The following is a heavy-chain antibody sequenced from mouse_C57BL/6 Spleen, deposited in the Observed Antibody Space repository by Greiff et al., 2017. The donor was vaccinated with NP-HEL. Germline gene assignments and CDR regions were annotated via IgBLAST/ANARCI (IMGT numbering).Heavy chain of an antibody. D-gene: IGHD2-4*01. CDR3: ARRRLYDYDGDFDY. CDR2: IYPGDGDT. Sequence: QVQLKQSGPELVKPGASVKISCKASGYAFSSSWMNWVKQRPGKGLEWIRRIYPGDGDTNYNGKFKGKATLTADKSSSTAYMQLSSLTSEDSAVYFWARRRLYDYDGDFDYWGQGTTLTVSS. V-gene: IGHV1-82*01. J-gene: IGHJ2*01. CDR1: GYAFSSSW.